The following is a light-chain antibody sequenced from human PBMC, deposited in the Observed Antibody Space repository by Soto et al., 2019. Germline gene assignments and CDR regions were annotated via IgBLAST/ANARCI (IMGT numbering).Light chain of an antibody. CDR2: GAS. CDR3: QQYGSSPFT. CDR1: QSVSSSY. J-gene: IGKJ3*01. V-gene: IGKV3-20*01. Sequence: EFVLTQSPGTLSLSPGERATLSCRASQSVSSSYLAWYQQKPGQAPRLLIYGASSRATGIPDRFSGSGSGTDFTLTISKLEPEDFAVYYCQQYGSSPFTFGRGNKVDIK.